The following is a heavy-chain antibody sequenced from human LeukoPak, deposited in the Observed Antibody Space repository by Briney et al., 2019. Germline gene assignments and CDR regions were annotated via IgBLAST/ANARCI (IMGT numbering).Heavy chain of an antibody. CDR2: IRSNGNEI. CDR1: GFNFRGYS. V-gene: IGHV3-30*02. D-gene: IGHD3-10*01. CDR3: SKDRGGSGGFKKRIDV. J-gene: IGHJ6*02. Sequence: PGGSLRLSCAASGFNFRGYSMHWVRQAPGKGLEWVALIRSNGNEIYYPDAVKGRFTISRDNSKNTLFLRMSSLRPEDTAVYYCSKDRGGSGGFKKRIDVWGQGTTVSVSS.